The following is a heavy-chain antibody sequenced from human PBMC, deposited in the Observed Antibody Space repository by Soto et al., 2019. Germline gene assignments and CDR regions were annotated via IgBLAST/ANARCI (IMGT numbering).Heavy chain of an antibody. J-gene: IGHJ6*02. CDR3: ARDHRITGSVADIDL. Sequence: GGSLRRSCAASGFSFSDHAMHWVRRAPGKGLEWVALVAHDGITKYYAGSVKGRFTVSSDKSTNTLFLHMESVDTEDTGVYYCARDHRITGSVADIDLWGRGTTVTVYS. V-gene: IGHV3-30-3*01. CDR1: GFSFSDHA. D-gene: IGHD1-20*01. CDR2: VAHDGITK.